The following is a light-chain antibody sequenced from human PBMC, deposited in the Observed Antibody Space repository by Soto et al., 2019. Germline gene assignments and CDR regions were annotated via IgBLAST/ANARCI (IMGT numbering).Light chain of an antibody. CDR1: QTASSSH. CDR3: QQYGWSPYT. Sequence: EIVLTQSPGALSLSPGERATLSCRASQTASSSHLAWYQQKPGQAPRLLIYDASSRATGISDRFSGSGSGTDFTLTISRLEPEDFAVYYCQQYGWSPYTFGQGTKVEIK. J-gene: IGKJ2*01. V-gene: IGKV3-20*01. CDR2: DAS.